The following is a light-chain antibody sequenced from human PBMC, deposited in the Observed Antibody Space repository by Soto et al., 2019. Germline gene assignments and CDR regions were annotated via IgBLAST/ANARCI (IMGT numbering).Light chain of an antibody. Sequence: QSALTQPASVSGSPGQSITISCSGTSSNIGNYNPVSWYQHHPGKAPKLIIYDDTKRPSGVSNRFSGSKSGNTASLTISGLQAEDEADYHCCSYAGTTVTFGGGTKLTVL. CDR2: DDT. V-gene: IGLV2-23*01. CDR1: SSNIGNYNP. CDR3: CSYAGTTVT. J-gene: IGLJ2*01.